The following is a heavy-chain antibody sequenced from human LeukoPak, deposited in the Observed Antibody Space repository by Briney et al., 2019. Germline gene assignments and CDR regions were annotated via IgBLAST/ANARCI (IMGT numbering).Heavy chain of an antibody. CDR3: ARAEQQPYYYYYYMDV. CDR1: GYTFTSYG. V-gene: IGHV1-18*01. Sequence: ASVTVSCKASGYTFTSYGISWVRQAPGQGLEWMGWISAYNGNTNYAQKLQGRVTMTTDTSTSTAYMELRSLRSDDTAVYYCARAEQQPYYYYYYMDVWGKGTTVTVSS. J-gene: IGHJ6*03. D-gene: IGHD6-13*01. CDR2: ISAYNGNT.